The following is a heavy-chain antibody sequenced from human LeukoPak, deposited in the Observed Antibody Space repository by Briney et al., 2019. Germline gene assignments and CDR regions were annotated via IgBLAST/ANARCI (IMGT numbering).Heavy chain of an antibody. V-gene: IGHV1-18*01. CDR3: ARERIAADLPKYYYYYYGMDV. Sequence: GASVKVSCKASGYTFTSYGISWVRQAPGQGLEWMGWISAYNGNTNYAQKLQGRVTMTTDTSTSTAYMELRSLRSDDTAVYYCARERIAADLPKYYYYYYGMDVWGQGTTVTVFS. CDR1: GYTFTSYG. D-gene: IGHD6-6*01. CDR2: ISAYNGNT. J-gene: IGHJ6*02.